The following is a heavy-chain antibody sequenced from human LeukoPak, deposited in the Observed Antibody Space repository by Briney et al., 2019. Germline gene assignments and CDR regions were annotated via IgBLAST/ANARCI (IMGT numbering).Heavy chain of an antibody. CDR2: FYSDGNT. CDR3: VRESAYDGGWVTRWFDP. V-gene: IGHV3-66*01. J-gene: IGHJ5*02. Sequence: GGSLRLSCSASGFTVRSNYESWVRQVPGKGLEWVGVFYSDGNTYYADSVKNRFAISRDNSKNTLYLQMNSVRAEDTAVYYCVRESAYDGGWVTRWFDPWGQGTLVTVSS. D-gene: IGHD6-19*01. CDR1: GFTVRSNY.